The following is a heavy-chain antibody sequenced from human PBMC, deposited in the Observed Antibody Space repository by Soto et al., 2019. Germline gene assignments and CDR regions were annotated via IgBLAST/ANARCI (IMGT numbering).Heavy chain of an antibody. CDR1: GGSISRCGYY. D-gene: IGHD3-10*01. J-gene: IGHJ6*02. CDR3: ARGNGPFITMVRGVTGFVDV. Sequence: SETLALTFTVPGGSISRCGYYWSWIRQHPGKGLEWIGYIYYSGSTYYNPSLKSRVTISVDTSKNQFSLKLSSVTAADTAVYYCARGNGPFITMVRGVTGFVDVWGQGTTVTVSS. V-gene: IGHV4-31*03. CDR2: IYYSGST.